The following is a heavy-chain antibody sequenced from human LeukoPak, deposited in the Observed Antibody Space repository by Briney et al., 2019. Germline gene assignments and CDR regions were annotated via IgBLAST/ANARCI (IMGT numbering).Heavy chain of an antibody. J-gene: IGHJ3*02. CDR1: GGTFSSYA. CDR2: SIPIFGTA. CDR3: ARTRWFGELFGAFDI. Sequence: SVKVSCKASGGTFSSYAISWVRQAPGQGLEWMGGSIPIFGTANYAQKFQGRVTITADESTSTAYMELSSLRSEDTAVYYCARTRWFGELFGAFDIWGQGTMVTVSS. V-gene: IGHV1-69*01. D-gene: IGHD3-10*01.